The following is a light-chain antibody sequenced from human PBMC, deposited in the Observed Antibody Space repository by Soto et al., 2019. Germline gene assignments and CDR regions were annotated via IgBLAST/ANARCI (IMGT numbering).Light chain of an antibody. CDR2: DVS. V-gene: IGLV2-14*01. Sequence: QSALTQPASVSGSPGQSITISCTGTSSDEGGYNYVSWYQQHPGKAPKLMIYDVSNRRAGVSDRFSGSMSGNTTSLTISGLQAEDEADYYCSSYTRSSTHVVFAGGTKLTVL. CDR3: SSYTRSSTHVV. J-gene: IGLJ2*01. CDR1: SSDEGGYNY.